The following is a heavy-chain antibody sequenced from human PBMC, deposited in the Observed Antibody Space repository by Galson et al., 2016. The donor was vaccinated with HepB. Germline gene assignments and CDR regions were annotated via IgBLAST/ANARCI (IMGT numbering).Heavy chain of an antibody. V-gene: IGHV3-23*01. CDR1: GFTVRDIA. Sequence: SLRLSCAASGFTVRDIAMTWVRQAPGKGLEWVSGLSGIGGATHYAASVESRYTISTNDPKNTLFLQENHLRTEDTGVYYGVEDHPMRETGILFDCWGPGTVVTVSS. D-gene: IGHD3-22*01. J-gene: IGHJ4*02. CDR2: LSGIGGAT. CDR3: VEDHPMRETGILFDC.